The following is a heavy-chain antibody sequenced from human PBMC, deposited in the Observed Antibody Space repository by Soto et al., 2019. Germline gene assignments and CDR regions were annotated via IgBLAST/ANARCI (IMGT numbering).Heavy chain of an antibody. CDR1: GFTFSDYY. CDR3: ARRLEPDWFDR. D-gene: IGHD1-1*01. CDR2: ISSSGSTI. J-gene: IGHJ5*02. Sequence: QVQLVESGGVLVKPGGSLRLSCAASGFTFSDYYMSWIRQAPGKGRGWVSYISSSGSTIYYADSVKGRFTISRDNAKNSWYVQMNSLRAEDTAVYYCARRLEPDWFDRWGQGTMVTVFS. V-gene: IGHV3-11*01.